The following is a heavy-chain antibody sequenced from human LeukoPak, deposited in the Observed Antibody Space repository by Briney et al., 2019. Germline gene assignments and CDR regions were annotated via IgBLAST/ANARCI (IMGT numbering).Heavy chain of an antibody. CDR2: IRDSGET. CDR3: ARDRAVTQDWVEFDP. J-gene: IGHJ5*01. Sequence: SGGSLRLSCAGSGFSVSNYYMSWVRQAPGKGLEWVSLIRDSGETFYADSVKGRFTISRDNSKNTMYLQMNRLRVEDTAVYFCARDRAVTQDWVEFDPWGQGTRSPSPQ. D-gene: IGHD4-17*01. CDR1: GFSVSNYY. V-gene: IGHV3-66*03.